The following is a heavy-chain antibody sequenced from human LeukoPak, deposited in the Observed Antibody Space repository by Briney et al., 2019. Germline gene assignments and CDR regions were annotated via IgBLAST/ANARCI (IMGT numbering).Heavy chain of an antibody. D-gene: IGHD3-22*01. J-gene: IGHJ5*02. CDR1: GGSISSYY. Sequence: PSETLSLTCTVSGGSISSYYWSWIRQPPGKGLEWIGYIYYSGSTNYNPSLKSRVTISVDTSKNQFSLKLSSVTAADTAVYYCARGFERYYYDSSGYGPWGQGTLVTVSS. CDR2: IYYSGST. CDR3: ARGFERYYYDSSGYGP. V-gene: IGHV4-59*01.